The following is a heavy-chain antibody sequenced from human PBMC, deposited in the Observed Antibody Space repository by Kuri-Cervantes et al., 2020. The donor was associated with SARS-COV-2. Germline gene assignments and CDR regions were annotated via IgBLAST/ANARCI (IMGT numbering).Heavy chain of an antibody. V-gene: IGHV1-18*04. D-gene: IGHD2-2*02. CDR3: AREIGTYHKYTMDV. Sequence: ASVKVSCKASGYTFTSYGISWVRQAPGQGLEWMGWISPNTGVTKYAQKFQGRVTMTIDTSTTTAYMEVRSLRSDDAAVYFCAREIGTYHKYTMDVWGQGTTVTVSS. CDR1: GYTFTSYG. J-gene: IGHJ6*02. CDR2: ISPNTGVT.